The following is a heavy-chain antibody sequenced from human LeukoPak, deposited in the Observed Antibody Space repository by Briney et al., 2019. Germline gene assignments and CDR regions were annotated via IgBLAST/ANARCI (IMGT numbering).Heavy chain of an antibody. CDR1: GFTVSSNY. CDR3: ARGFGPAALDY. D-gene: IGHD2-2*01. V-gene: IGHV3-66*01. J-gene: IGHJ4*02. CDR2: IYSGGST. Sequence: PGGSLRLSCAASGFTVSSNYMSWVRQAPGKGLEWVSVIYSGGSTYYAASVKGRFTISRDNSKNTLYLQMNSLRAEDTAVYYCARGFGPAALDYWGQGTLVTVSS.